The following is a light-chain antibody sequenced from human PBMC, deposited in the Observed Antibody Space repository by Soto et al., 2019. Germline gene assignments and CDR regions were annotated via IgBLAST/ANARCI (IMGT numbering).Light chain of an antibody. CDR1: TGAVTSAHY. CDR2: DTS. J-gene: IGLJ2*01. CDR3: FLSYSGARKV. Sequence: AVVTPEPSLTVSPGETVTLTCGSSTGAVTSAHYPYWFQQRPGQAPRTLIYDTSNKHSRTPARFSGSLLGGKAALTLSGAQPEDEAEYYCFLSYSGARKVFGGGTKLTVL. V-gene: IGLV7-46*01.